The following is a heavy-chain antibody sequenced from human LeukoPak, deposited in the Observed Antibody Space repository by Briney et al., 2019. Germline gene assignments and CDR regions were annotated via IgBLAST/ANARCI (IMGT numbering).Heavy chain of an antibody. Sequence: PSETLSLTCAVYGGSFSGYYWSWIRQPPGKGLEWIGEINHSGSTNYNPSLKSRVTISVDTSKNQFSLKLSSVTAADTAVYYCARDLSSGSTGGAFDIWGQGAMVTVSS. J-gene: IGHJ3*02. CDR3: ARDLSSGSTGGAFDI. V-gene: IGHV4-34*01. CDR2: INHSGST. CDR1: GGSFSGYY. D-gene: IGHD6-19*01.